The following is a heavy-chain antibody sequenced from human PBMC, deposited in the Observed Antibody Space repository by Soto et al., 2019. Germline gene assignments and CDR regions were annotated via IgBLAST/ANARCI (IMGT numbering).Heavy chain of an antibody. V-gene: IGHV3-23*01. CDR1: GFSFGSYA. CDR3: ARWSYLDY. CDR2: ISGSDGKT. J-gene: IGHJ4*02. Sequence: GGSLRLSCAASGFSFGSYALSWVRQAPGKGLEWVSTISGSDGKTFYADSVRGRFSISRDASQSTLYLQMNSLRADDTAMYYCARWSYLDYWGQGTRVTVSS. D-gene: IGHD3-3*01.